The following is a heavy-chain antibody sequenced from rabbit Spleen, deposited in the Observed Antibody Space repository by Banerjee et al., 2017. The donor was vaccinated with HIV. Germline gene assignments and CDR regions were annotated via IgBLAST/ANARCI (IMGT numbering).Heavy chain of an antibody. CDR1: GFDFSSYG. CDR2: IDPIFGRT. D-gene: IGHD1-1*01. V-gene: IGHV1S39*01. CDR3: ARDAATSFSTYGMDL. Sequence: QEQLVESGGGLVQPGGSLQLSCKASGFDFSSYGVSWVRQGPGKGLEWIGYIDPIFGRTYYASWVNGRFTISKTSSTTVTLQMTSLTAADTATYFCARDAATSFSTYGMDLWGQGTLVTVS. J-gene: IGHJ3*01.